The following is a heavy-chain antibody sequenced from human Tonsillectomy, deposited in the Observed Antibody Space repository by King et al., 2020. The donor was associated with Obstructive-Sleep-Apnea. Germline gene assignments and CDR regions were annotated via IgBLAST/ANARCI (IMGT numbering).Heavy chain of an antibody. Sequence: QLVQSGAEVKKPGSSMRVSCKASRDTFNTYAFSWVRQAPGQGLEWMGGIIPLIDKTTYSPRFQGRVTITADKSSSTVDLELSSLRFDDTAVYYCARDGGLDITTIDYYMAYYFDYWGQGTPVTVSS. CDR1: RDTFNTYA. CDR3: ARDGGLDITTIDYYMAYYFDY. V-gene: IGHV1-69*10. J-gene: IGHJ4*02. CDR2: IIPLIDKT. D-gene: IGHD3-10*01.